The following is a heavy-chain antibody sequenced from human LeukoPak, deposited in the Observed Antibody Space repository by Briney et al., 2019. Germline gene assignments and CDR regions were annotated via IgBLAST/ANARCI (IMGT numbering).Heavy chain of an antibody. J-gene: IGHJ6*03. CDR2: IYYSGST. Sequence: SQTLSLTCTVSGGSISSGSYYWSWIRQPAGKGLEWIGYIYYSGSTNYNPSLKSRVTISVDTSKNQFSLKLSSVTAADTAVYYCARQYYYYYMDVWGKGTTVTVSS. CDR1: GGSISSGSYY. CDR3: ARQYYYYYMDV. V-gene: IGHV4-61*10.